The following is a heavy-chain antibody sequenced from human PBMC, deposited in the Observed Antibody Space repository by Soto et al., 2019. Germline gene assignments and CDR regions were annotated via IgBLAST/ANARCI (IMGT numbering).Heavy chain of an antibody. J-gene: IGHJ3*02. CDR1: GYTFTGYY. V-gene: IGHV1-2*04. Sequence: ASVKVSCKASGYTFTGYYMHWVRQAPGQGLEWMGWINPNSGGTNYAQKFQGWVTMTRDTSISTAYMELSRLISDHTAVYYCARAKGSGNYCSSTSCYPNDAFDIWGQGTMVTVSS. CDR2: INPNSGGT. D-gene: IGHD2-2*01. CDR3: ARAKGSGNYCSSTSCYPNDAFDI.